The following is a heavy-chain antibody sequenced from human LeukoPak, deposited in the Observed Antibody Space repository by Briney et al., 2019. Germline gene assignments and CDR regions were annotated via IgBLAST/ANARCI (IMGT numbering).Heavy chain of an antibody. CDR1: GFTFRSYN. CDR2: ISSSSSYI. Sequence: GGSLRLSCAASGFTFRSYNMNWVRQAPGKRPEWVSSISSSSSYIYYADPVKGRFTISTDNAKNSLYLQMNSLRAEDTALYYCARGASRADYWGQGTLVTVSS. J-gene: IGHJ4*02. V-gene: IGHV3-21*01. CDR3: ARGASRADY.